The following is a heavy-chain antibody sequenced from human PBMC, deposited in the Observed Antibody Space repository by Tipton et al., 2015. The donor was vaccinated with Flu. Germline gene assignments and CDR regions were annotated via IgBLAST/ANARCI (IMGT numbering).Heavy chain of an antibody. D-gene: IGHD6-13*01. Sequence: QVQLVQSGAETKKPGASVKVSCKASGYTFTGYYMHWVRQAPGQGLEWMGWINPNSGGTNSAQSFQGRVTMTRDTSISTAYMEMTRLRSDDTAVYYCATVKPTGYLGTAAGWYDTWGQRTLVTVSS. J-gene: IGHJ5*02. CDR3: ATVKPTGYLGTAAGWYDT. V-gene: IGHV1-2*02. CDR1: GYTFTGYY. CDR2: INPNSGGT.